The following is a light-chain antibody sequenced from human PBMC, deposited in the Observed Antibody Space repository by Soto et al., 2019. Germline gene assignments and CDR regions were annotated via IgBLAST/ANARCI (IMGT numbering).Light chain of an antibody. CDR1: QSISSW. V-gene: IGKV1-5*03. Sequence: DIQMTQSPSTLSASVGDRVTITCRASQSISSWLAWYQQKPWKAPNLLIYKSSSLESGVPSRFSGSGSGTEFSLTISSLQPDDFATYYCQQYNSYPTFGGGTKVEIK. J-gene: IGKJ4*01. CDR3: QQYNSYPT. CDR2: KSS.